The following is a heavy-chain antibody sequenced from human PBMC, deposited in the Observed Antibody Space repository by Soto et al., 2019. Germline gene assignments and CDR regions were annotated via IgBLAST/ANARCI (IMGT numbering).Heavy chain of an antibody. J-gene: IGHJ6*02. CDR2: IYYSGST. Sequence: QVQLQESGPGLVKPSETLSLTCTVSGGSVSSGSYYWSWIRQPPGKGLEWIGYIYYSGSTNYNPSLKSRVTISVDTSKNQFSLKLSSVTAADTAVYYCATGSRYHYGMDVWGQGTTVTVSS. CDR1: GGSVSSGSYY. V-gene: IGHV4-61*01. CDR3: ATGSRYHYGMDV. D-gene: IGHD1-26*01.